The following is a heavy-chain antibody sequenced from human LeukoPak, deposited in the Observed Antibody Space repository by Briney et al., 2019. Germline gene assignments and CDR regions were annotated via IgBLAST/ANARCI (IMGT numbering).Heavy chain of an antibody. Sequence: SETLSLTCTVSGGSISSYYWSWIRQPAGKGLEWIGRIYTSGSTNYNPSLKSRVSISLDTSKDQISLKLSSVTAADTAVYYCARHRFASPLDSRGQGTLVTVSS. V-gene: IGHV4-4*07. CDR1: GGSISSYY. J-gene: IGHJ4*02. CDR3: ARHRFASPLDS. CDR2: IYTSGST. D-gene: IGHD2-21*01.